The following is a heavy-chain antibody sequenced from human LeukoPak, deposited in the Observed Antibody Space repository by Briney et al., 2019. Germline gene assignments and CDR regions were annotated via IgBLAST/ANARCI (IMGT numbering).Heavy chain of an antibody. Sequence: WASVKVSCKASGYTFTSYGISWVRLAPGHGLEWMGWISAYNGNRKYEKKLQGRVTMTTDTATSTAYMELSSLRADDTAVHYCARDRWGVNYYQYMDVWGKGTTVTVSS. V-gene: IGHV1-18*01. D-gene: IGHD3-10*01. CDR1: GYTFTSYG. J-gene: IGHJ6*03. CDR3: ARDRWGVNYYQYMDV. CDR2: ISAYNGNR.